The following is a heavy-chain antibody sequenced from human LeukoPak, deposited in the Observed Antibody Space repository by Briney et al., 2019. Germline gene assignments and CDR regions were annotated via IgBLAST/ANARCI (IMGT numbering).Heavy chain of an antibody. V-gene: IGHV3-23*01. J-gene: IGHJ4*02. D-gene: IGHD5-12*01. CDR1: GFTFSTYA. CDR2: IRGSGGSNT. Sequence: GSLRLSCAASGFTFSTYAMSWVRQAPGKGLEWVSTIRGSGGSNTYYADSVQGRFTISRDNSKNTLYLQMSTLRAEDTAVYYCAKGVLRSSPDYWGQGTLVTVSS. CDR3: AKGVLRSSPDY.